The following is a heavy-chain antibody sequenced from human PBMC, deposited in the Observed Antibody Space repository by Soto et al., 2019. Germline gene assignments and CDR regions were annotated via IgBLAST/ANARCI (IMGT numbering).Heavy chain of an antibody. Sequence: ASETLSLTCTVSGGSVSGYYWSWIRQSPGKGLEWLGYIFYRGTTKYSPSVKGRVTISVDTSRNQFSLNLSSVTAADTAVYYCTRHAIIPKLQYGMDVWGQGTMVTVSS. V-gene: IGHV4-59*02. CDR2: IFYRGTT. J-gene: IGHJ6*02. D-gene: IGHD3-22*01. CDR3: TRHAIIPKLQYGMDV. CDR1: GGSVSGYY.